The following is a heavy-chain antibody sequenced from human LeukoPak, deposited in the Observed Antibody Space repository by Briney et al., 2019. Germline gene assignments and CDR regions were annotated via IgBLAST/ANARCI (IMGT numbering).Heavy chain of an antibody. CDR1: GFTFSSYA. Sequence: GGSLRLSCAASGFTFSSYAMSWARQAPGKGLEWVSAVNARGYSTYYADSVKGRFTISRDNSKNTVFLQMSSLRVEDTAVYYCANLGSSELRVPASQGNWGQGTLVTVSS. CDR3: ANLGSSELRVPASQGN. D-gene: IGHD2-2*01. CDR2: VNARGYST. J-gene: IGHJ4*02. V-gene: IGHV3-23*01.